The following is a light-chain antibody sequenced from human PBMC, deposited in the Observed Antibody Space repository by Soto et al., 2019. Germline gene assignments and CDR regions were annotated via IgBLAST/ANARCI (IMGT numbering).Light chain of an antibody. CDR2: EGI. CDR1: SSDIGTYNL. Sequence: QSVLTQPASVSGSPGQSITISCTGTSSDIGTYNLVSWYQHYPGKAPKLMIYEGIKRPSGVSNRFSGSKSGNTAFLTISGLRAEDEADYYCCSYAGSRTDNYVFGSGTKLTVL. V-gene: IGLV2-23*01. CDR3: CSYAGSRTDNYV. J-gene: IGLJ1*01.